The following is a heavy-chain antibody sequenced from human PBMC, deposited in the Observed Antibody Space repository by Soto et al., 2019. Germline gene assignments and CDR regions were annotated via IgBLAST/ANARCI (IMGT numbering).Heavy chain of an antibody. CDR1: GVSISSYY. J-gene: IGHJ4*02. Sequence: SETLSLTCTVSGVSISSYYWSWIRQPPGKGLEWIGYIYYSGSTNYNPSLKSRVTISVDTSKNQFSLKLSPVTAADTAVYYCARHDTLTVVDYWGQGTLVTVS. CDR2: IYYSGST. V-gene: IGHV4-59*08. D-gene: IGHD2-15*01. CDR3: ARHDTLTVVDY.